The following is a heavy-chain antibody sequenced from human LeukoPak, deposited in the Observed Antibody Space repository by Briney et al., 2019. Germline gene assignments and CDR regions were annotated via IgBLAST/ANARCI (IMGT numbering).Heavy chain of an antibody. J-gene: IGHJ4*02. CDR1: GFTFSSYA. CDR3: ARRYSYMFDY. V-gene: IGHV3-64*02. Sequence: GGSLRLSCSASGFTFSSYAMHWVRQAPGKGLKCVSAITSNGGGTYYADSVKGRFTISRDNSKNTLYLQMGSLRAEDMAVYYCARRYSYMFDYWGQGTLVTVSS. D-gene: IGHD5-18*01. CDR2: ITSNGGGT.